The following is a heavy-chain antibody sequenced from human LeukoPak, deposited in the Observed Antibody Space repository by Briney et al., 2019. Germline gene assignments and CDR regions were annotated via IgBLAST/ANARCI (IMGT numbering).Heavy chain of an antibody. D-gene: IGHD2-15*01. CDR1: GGSISSYY. Sequence: SETLSLTCTVSGGSISSYYWSWIRQPPGKGLEWIGYIYYSGNSNSNPSLKSRVTMSVDTSKNQFSLKLSSVTAADTAVYYRAQRRYCSGGSCYAGGLFDYWGQGTLVTVSS. V-gene: IGHV4-59*08. CDR3: AQRRYCSGGSCYAGGLFDY. J-gene: IGHJ4*02. CDR2: IYYSGNS.